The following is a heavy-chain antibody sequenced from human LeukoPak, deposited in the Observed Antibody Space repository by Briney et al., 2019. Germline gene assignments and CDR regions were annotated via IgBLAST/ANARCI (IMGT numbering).Heavy chain of an antibody. CDR2: IYYSGST. CDR1: GGSISSGGYY. Sequence: PSQTLSLTCTVSGGSISSGGYYWSWLRQPPGKGLEWIGYIYYSGSTYYNPSLKSRVTISVDTSKNQFSLKLSSVTAADTAVYYCARGYPRYDFWSGYYTGAFDIWGQGTMVTVSS. CDR3: ARGYPRYDFWSGYYTGAFDI. V-gene: IGHV4-30-4*01. D-gene: IGHD3-3*01. J-gene: IGHJ3*02.